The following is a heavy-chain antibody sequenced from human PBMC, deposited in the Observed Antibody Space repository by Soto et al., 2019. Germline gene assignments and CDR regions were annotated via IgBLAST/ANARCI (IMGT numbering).Heavy chain of an antibody. J-gene: IGHJ4*02. V-gene: IGHV3-33*06. Sequence: SLRLSCAASGFTFSSYGMHWVRQAPGKGLEWVAVIWYGGSNKYYADSVKGRFTISRDNSKNTLYLQMYSLRAEDTAVYYCAKERSSGWTDTFDYWGQGSLVTVSS. D-gene: IGHD6-19*01. CDR3: AKERSSGWTDTFDY. CDR2: IWYGGSNK. CDR1: GFTFSSYG.